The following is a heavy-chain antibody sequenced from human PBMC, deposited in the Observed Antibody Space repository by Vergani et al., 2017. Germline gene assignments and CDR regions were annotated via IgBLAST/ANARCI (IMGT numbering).Heavy chain of an antibody. CDR1: GFTFSSYA. CDR3: ANIAAAGYXFDY. J-gene: IGHJ4*02. Sequence: QVQLVESGGGVVQPGRSLRLSCAASGFTFSSYAMHWVRQAPGKGLEWVAVISYDGSNKYYADSVKGRFTISRDNSKNTLYLQMNSLRAEDTAVYYCANIAAAGYXFDYGGQGTLVTVSS. V-gene: IGHV3-30*01. CDR2: ISYDGSNK. D-gene: IGHD6-13*01.